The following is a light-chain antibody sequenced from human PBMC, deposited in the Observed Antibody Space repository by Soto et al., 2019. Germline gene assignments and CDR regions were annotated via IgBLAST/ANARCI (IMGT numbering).Light chain of an antibody. CDR3: QQYNTWPRT. V-gene: IGKV3-15*01. Sequence: EIVVTQSPATLSVPPGERATLSCRASQSVSTNFAWYQQKPGQAPRLLIYGASTRATAVPARFTASGSGTEFTLTIRSLQSEDFAVYYCQQYNTWPRTFGQGTKVEVK. CDR2: GAS. J-gene: IGKJ1*01. CDR1: QSVSTN.